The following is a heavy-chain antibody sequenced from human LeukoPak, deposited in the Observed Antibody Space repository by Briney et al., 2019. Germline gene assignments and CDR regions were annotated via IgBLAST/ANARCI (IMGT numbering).Heavy chain of an antibody. D-gene: IGHD6-19*01. J-gene: IGHJ4*02. Sequence: SETLSLTCAVSGYSISSGYYWGWIRPPPGKGLEWIGSIYHSGSTYYNPSLKSRVTISVDTSKSQFSLKLSSATAADTAVYYCARDSSGWYKDYWGQGTLVTVSS. V-gene: IGHV4-38-2*02. CDR1: GYSISSGYY. CDR3: ARDSSGWYKDY. CDR2: IYHSGST.